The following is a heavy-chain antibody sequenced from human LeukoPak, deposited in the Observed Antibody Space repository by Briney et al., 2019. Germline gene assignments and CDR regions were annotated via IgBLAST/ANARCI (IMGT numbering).Heavy chain of an antibody. D-gene: IGHD3-16*01. Sequence: PSETLSLTCTVSNASISSNTYYRAWIRQPPGKGLEYIGSINYRGSTYYSPSLKSRVTLSVDTSKNQFSLKLNSVTAADTAVYYCATYKYDYVWGNQHFDYWGQGTLVTVSS. V-gene: IGHV4-39*07. J-gene: IGHJ4*02. CDR3: ATYKYDYVWGNQHFDY. CDR1: NASISSNTYY. CDR2: INYRGST.